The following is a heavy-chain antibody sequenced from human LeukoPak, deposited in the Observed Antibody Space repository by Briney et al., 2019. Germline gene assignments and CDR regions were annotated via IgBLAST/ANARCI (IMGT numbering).Heavy chain of an antibody. V-gene: IGHV4-4*07. CDR2: IYTSWST. D-gene: IGHD2-15*01. CDR1: GGSISSYY. CDR3: ARVLVVAATPTEVNNWFDP. Sequence: PSETLSLTCTVSGGSISSYYWSWIRQPAGKGLEWIGRIYTSWSTNYNPSLKSRVTMSVDTSKNPFSLKLSSVTAADTAVYYCARVLVVAATPTEVNNWFDPWGQGTLVTVSS. J-gene: IGHJ5*02.